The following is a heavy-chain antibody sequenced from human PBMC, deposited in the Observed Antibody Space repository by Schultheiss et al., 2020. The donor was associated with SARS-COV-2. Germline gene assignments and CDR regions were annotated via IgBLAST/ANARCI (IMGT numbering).Heavy chain of an antibody. CDR2: IHWNDDK. D-gene: IGHD3-10*01. Sequence: SGPTLVKPTQTLTLTCTFSGFSLNTSGVGVGWIRQPPGKALEWLALIHWNDDKRYSPSLKSRLTISKDTSKSQVVLTMTNMDPVDTATYYCARIGKTYNWFDPWGQGTLVTVSS. CDR1: GFSLNTSGVG. J-gene: IGHJ5*02. CDR3: ARIGKTYNWFDP. V-gene: IGHV2-5*01.